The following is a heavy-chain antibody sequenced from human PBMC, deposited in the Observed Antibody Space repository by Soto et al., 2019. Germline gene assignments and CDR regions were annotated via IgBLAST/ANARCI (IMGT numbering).Heavy chain of an antibody. J-gene: IGHJ6*02. V-gene: IGHV4-59*01. Sequence: PSETLSLTCTVAGGSISNYYWHWIRQPAGKGLEWIGYIYYSGSTNYNPSLEIRVTISVDTPKNQFSLKLSSVTAADTAVYYCARGGGGASYYYYGMDVWGQGTTVTVSS. CDR1: GGSISNYY. D-gene: IGHD2-21*01. CDR2: IYYSGST. CDR3: ARGGGGASYYYYGMDV.